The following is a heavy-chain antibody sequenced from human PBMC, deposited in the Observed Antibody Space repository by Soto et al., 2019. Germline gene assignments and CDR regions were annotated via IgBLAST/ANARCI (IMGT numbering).Heavy chain of an antibody. V-gene: IGHV4-59*01. CDR1: GGTISSYY. Sequence: PSETLCLTCVASGGTISSYYWSWIRQPPGNGLEWIGFIHYSGSTLYSPSLKSRVTRSEDTSKNQFSLNLSSVAAADTAFYSWARRDYRTSSLDPLDHWGQGILVTVSS. J-gene: IGHJ4*02. CDR2: IHYSGST. CDR3: ARRDYRTSSLDPLDH. D-gene: IGHD3-16*02.